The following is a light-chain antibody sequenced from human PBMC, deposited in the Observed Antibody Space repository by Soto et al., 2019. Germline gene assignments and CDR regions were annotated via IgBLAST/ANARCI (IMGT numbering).Light chain of an antibody. J-gene: IGKJ5*01. V-gene: IGKV1-27*01. CDR2: TSS. CDR1: QDISNY. Sequence: DIQMTQSPSSLSASVGDRVTITCRASQDISNYLAWYQQKPGTVPKLLIYTSSTLQSGVPSRFSGSGSGTDFTLTISSLQPEDGATYFCQHYHTLPPELTFGQGTRLEI. CDR3: QHYHTLPPELT.